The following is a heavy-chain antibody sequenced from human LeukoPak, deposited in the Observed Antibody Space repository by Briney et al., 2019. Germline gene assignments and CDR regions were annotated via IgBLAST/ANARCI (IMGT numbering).Heavy chain of an antibody. CDR2: IKQDGSEK. V-gene: IGHV3-7*03. Sequence: AGGSLRLSCVASGFTFSTYWMTWVRQAPGKGLEWVANIKQDGSEKSYVDSVKGRFTISRDNANNSLFLQMNSLRAEDTAVYYCATGLWTFGYWGQGTLVTVSS. CDR3: ATGLWTFGY. CDR1: GFTFSTYW. J-gene: IGHJ4*02. D-gene: IGHD2-21*01.